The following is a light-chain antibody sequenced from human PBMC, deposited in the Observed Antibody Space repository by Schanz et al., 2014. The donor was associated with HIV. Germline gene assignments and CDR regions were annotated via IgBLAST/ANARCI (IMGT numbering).Light chain of an antibody. CDR1: SSDVGYSYY. Sequence: QSALTQPASVSGSPGQSITISCSGASSDVGYSYYISWYQQQPGKPPKLIIYDVSNRPSGVSDRFSGSKSGNTASLTISGLQAEDEADYYCSSCSTTNTCTFGGGTKLTVL. CDR2: DVS. V-gene: IGLV2-14*03. J-gene: IGLJ3*02. CDR3: SSCSTTNTCT.